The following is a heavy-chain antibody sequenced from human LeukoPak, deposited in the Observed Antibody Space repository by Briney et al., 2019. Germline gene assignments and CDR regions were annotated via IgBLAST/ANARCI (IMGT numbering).Heavy chain of an antibody. CDR2: IDDGGGST. J-gene: IGHJ4*02. D-gene: IGHD1-26*01. CDR3: ARALAYSGSHPYYFEF. CDR1: GFTFNNHD. V-gene: IGHV3-23*01. Sequence: GGSLRLSCAASGFTFNNHDMSWVRQAPGKGLEWVSGIDDGGGSTYYADSVKGRFTVSRDNSKNTLYLQMNSLRTEDTAVYYCARALAYSGSHPYYFEFWGQGTLVTVSS.